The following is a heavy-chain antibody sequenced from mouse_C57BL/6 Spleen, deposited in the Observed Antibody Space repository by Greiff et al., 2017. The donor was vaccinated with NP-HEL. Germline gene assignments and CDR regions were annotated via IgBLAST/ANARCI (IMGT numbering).Heavy chain of an antibody. Sequence: VQLQQSGPGMVKPSQSLSLTCTVTGYSITSGYDWHWIRHFPGNKLEWMGYISYSGSTNYNPSLKSRISITHDTSKNHFFLKLNSVTTEDTATYYCARGGYGSSWYFDVWGTGTTVTVSS. V-gene: IGHV3-1*01. CDR1: GYSITSGYD. D-gene: IGHD1-1*01. CDR2: ISYSGST. J-gene: IGHJ1*03. CDR3: ARGGYGSSWYFDV.